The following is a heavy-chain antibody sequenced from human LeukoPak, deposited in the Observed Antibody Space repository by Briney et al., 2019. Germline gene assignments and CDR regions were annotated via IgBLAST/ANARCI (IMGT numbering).Heavy chain of an antibody. CDR3: ARGVRIAVAGTLTYYFDY. CDR1: GYTFTSYD. Sequence: GASVKVSCKASGYTFTSYDINWVRQATGQGLEWMGWMNPNSGNTGYAQKFQGRVTMTMNTSISTAYMELSSLRSEDTAVYYCARGVRIAVAGTLTYYFDYWGQGTLVTVSS. J-gene: IGHJ4*02. CDR2: MNPNSGNT. D-gene: IGHD6-19*01. V-gene: IGHV1-8*01.